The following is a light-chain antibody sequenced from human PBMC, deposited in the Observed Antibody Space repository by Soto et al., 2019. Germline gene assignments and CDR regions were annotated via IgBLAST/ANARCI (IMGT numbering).Light chain of an antibody. Sequence: EIVLTQSPGTVSLSPGERATLSCRASQSVRSNYLAWYQQKPGQAPRLLIYDASSRATGIPDRFSGSGSGTDFTLTISRLEPEDFAVYYCQQSGTTPGTFGQGTKLEIK. V-gene: IGKV3-20*01. CDR3: QQSGTTPGT. CDR2: DAS. J-gene: IGKJ2*01. CDR1: QSVRSNY.